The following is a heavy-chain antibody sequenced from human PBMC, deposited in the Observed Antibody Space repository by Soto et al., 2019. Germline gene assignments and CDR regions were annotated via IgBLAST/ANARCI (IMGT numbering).Heavy chain of an antibody. CDR3: ASTAHSSGWYSGGFDY. CDR2: IYHSGST. V-gene: IGHV4-30-2*01. J-gene: IGHJ4*02. CDR1: GDSISRGAYY. D-gene: IGHD6-19*01. Sequence: SETLSLTCTVSGDSISRGAYYWSWIRQPPGKGLEWIGYIYHSGSTYYNPSLKSRVTISVDRSKNQFSLKLSSVTAADTAVYYCASTAHSSGWYSGGFDYWGQGTLVTVSS.